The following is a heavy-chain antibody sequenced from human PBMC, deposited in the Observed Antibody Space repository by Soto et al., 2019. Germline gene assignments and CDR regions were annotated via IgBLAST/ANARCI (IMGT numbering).Heavy chain of an antibody. D-gene: IGHD2-15*01. CDR2: LSWDRATV. V-gene: IGHV3-9*02. Sequence: PGGSLRLSCVASGSSSDPFTMHWVWELPGKGLEWVAGLSWDRATVAYADSVQGRFTISRDHAKNSVDLLMDSLRPDDTPLYFCAVSSPDIVDFPSSIYFPSWGPGTQVTVSS. CDR3: AVSSPDIVDFPSSIYFPS. CDR1: GSSSDPFT. J-gene: IGHJ4*02.